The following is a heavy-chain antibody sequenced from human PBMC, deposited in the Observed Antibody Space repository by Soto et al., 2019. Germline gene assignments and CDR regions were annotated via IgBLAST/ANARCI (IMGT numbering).Heavy chain of an antibody. Sequence: PSETLSLTCTVSGGSISSGGYYWSWIRQHPGKGLEWIGYIYYSGSTYYNPSLKSRVTISVDTSKNQFSLKLSSVTAADTAVYYCAEGLFGSLPGLAPWGQGTCVTGSS. CDR3: AEGLFGSLPGLAP. CDR2: IYYSGST. D-gene: IGHD1-26*01. V-gene: IGHV4-31*03. CDR1: GGSISSGGYY. J-gene: IGHJ5*02.